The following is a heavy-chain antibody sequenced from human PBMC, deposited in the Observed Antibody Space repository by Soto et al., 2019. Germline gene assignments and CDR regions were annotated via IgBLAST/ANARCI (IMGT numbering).Heavy chain of an antibody. V-gene: IGHV4-59*01. CDR2: IYYSGST. Sequence: SETLSLTCTVSGGSISSYYWSWIRQPPGKGLEWIGYIYYSGSTNYNPSLKSRVTISVDTSKNQFSLKLSSVTAADTAVYYCARVDRPIGVRGVFDYWGQGTLVTVSS. CDR1: GGSISSYY. D-gene: IGHD3-10*01. J-gene: IGHJ4*02. CDR3: ARVDRPIGVRGVFDY.